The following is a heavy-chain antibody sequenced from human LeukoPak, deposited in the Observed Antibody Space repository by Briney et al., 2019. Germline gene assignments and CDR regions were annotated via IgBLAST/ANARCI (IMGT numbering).Heavy chain of an antibody. D-gene: IGHD3-10*01. Sequence: SVKVSCKASGGTFSSYAISWVRQAPGQGLEWMGRIIPILGIANYAQKFQGRVTITADKSTSTAYMELSSLRSEDTAVYYCARDEAGSESYYTSYWGQGTLVTVSS. V-gene: IGHV1-69*04. CDR2: IIPILGIA. CDR1: GGTFSSYA. CDR3: ARDEAGSESYYTSY. J-gene: IGHJ4*02.